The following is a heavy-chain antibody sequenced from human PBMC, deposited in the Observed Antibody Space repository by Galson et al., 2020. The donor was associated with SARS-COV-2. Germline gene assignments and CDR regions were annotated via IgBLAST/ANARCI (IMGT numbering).Heavy chain of an antibody. CDR2: INHSGST. J-gene: IGHJ4*02. V-gene: IGHV4-34*01. CDR1: GGSFNGYY. CDR3: ARCVLGENTGYSQYGLDY. D-gene: IGHD3-9*01. Sequence: SQASETLSLPCAVYGGSFNGYYWTWIRQPTGKGLEWLGEINHSGSTNYNPSLKSRVNLSVDTSKNQFSLRLTSVTAADKAVYYWARCVLGENTGYSQYGLDYWGQGTLVTGSS.